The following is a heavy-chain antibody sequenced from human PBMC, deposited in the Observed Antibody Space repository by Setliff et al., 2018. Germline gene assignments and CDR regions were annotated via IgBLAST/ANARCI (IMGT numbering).Heavy chain of an antibody. J-gene: IGHJ3*01. V-gene: IGHV3-74*01. CDR1: GFTFRKYW. Sequence: PGGSLRLSCGASGFTFRKYWMYWVRQVPGKGLVWVARINGDGSITNYADSVKGRFTISRDNAMNSLFLQMDSLRVDDTAVYYCGRAGKPYAIDVWGQGTMVT. CDR2: INGDGSIT. CDR3: GRAGKPYAIDV.